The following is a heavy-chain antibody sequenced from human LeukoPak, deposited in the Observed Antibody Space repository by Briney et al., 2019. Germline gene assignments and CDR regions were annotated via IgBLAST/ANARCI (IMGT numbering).Heavy chain of an antibody. Sequence: GGSLRLSCAASGFTFSNYAMHWVRQAPGKGLEYVSTITTNGGRTYYANSVKGRFTISRDNSKNTLYLQMGSLRAEDMAVYYCARDLSGSNALDYWGQGTLSPSPQ. D-gene: IGHD1-26*01. CDR3: ARDLSGSNALDY. CDR2: ITTNGGRT. CDR1: GFTFSNYA. V-gene: IGHV3-64*01. J-gene: IGHJ4*02.